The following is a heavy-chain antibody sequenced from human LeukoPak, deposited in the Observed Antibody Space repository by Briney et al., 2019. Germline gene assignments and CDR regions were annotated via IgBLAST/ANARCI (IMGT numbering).Heavy chain of an antibody. CDR3: AREGRFGEGVDY. V-gene: IGHV4-61*02. CDR1: GGSFSSGSYY. J-gene: IGHJ4*02. CDR2: IYTSGST. D-gene: IGHD3-10*01. Sequence: SETLSLTCTVSGGSFSSGSYYWRWVRQPAGRGREWIGRIYTSGSTNYNPSLNSRVTISVDTSKNQFSLKLSSVTAADTAVYYCAREGRFGEGVDYWGQGTLVTVSS.